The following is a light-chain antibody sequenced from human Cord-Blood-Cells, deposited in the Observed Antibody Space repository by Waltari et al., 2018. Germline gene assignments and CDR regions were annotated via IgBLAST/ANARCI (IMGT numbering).Light chain of an antibody. CDR2: DAS. CDR3: QQRSNWPPLT. Sequence: EIVLTQSPATLSLSPGERATLSCGASQRGSSYLAWYQQKPGQAPRPLIYDASNRATGIPARFIGSGSGTDFTLTISSLEPEDFAVYYCQQRSNWPPLTFGGGTKVEIK. J-gene: IGKJ4*01. CDR1: QRGSSY. V-gene: IGKV3-11*01.